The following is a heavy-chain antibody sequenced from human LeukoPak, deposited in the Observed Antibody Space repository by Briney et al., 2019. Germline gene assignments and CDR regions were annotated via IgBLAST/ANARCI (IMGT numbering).Heavy chain of an antibody. J-gene: IGHJ5*02. V-gene: IGHV4-59*01. Sequence: PSENLSLTCTVCGCSISSYYWSWLRQPPGKGLEWIGYIYYSGSTNYNPSLKSRVTISVDTSKNQFSLKLSSVTAADTAVYYCSRVSSEHYYVRGVWCDPWGQGTLVTVSS. CDR2: IYYSGST. CDR1: GCSISSYY. CDR3: SRVSSEHYYVRGVWCDP. D-gene: IGHD3-10*02.